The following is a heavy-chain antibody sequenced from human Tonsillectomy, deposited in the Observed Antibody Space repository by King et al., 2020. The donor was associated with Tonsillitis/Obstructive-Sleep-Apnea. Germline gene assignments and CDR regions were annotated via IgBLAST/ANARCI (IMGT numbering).Heavy chain of an antibody. CDR3: ARDPGLSSSSMLFDY. D-gene: IGHD6-6*01. J-gene: IGHJ4*02. Sequence: QLVQSGAEVKKPGASVKVSCKASGYTFTSYGISWVRQAPGQGLEWMGWISAYNGNTNYVQMLQGRLTMTTDTSTGKAYMELRSLRSDDTAVYYFARDPGLSSSSMLFDYWGQGTLVTVSS. CDR2: ISAYNGNT. CDR1: GYTFTSYG. V-gene: IGHV1-18*01.